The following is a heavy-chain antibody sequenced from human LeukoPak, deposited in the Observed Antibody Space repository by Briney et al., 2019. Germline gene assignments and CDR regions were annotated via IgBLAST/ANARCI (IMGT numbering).Heavy chain of an antibody. D-gene: IGHD5-18*01. V-gene: IGHV4-30-4*01. Sequence: SQTLSLTCTVSGGSISSGDYYWSWIRQPPGKGLEWIGYIYYSGSTYYNPSLKSRVTISVDTPKNQFSLKLSSVTAADTAVYYCARVNGGYSYGYSVYYWGQGTLVTVSS. J-gene: IGHJ4*02. CDR1: GGSISSGDYY. CDR3: ARVNGGYSYGYSVYY. CDR2: IYYSGST.